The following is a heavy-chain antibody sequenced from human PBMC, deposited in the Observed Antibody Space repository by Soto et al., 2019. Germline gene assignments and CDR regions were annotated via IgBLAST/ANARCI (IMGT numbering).Heavy chain of an antibody. CDR3: ARGGGGYYYDSTGGY. J-gene: IGHJ4*02. CDR1: GGTFSSYT. CDR2: IIPILGIA. V-gene: IGHV1-69*02. Sequence: QVQLVQSGAEVKKPGSSVKVSCKASGGTFSSYTISWVRQAPGQGLEWMGRIIPILGIANYAQKFQGRVTITADKSKSTGYMELSSLRSEDTAVYYWARGGGGYYYDSTGGYWGQGTLVTVSS. D-gene: IGHD3-22*01.